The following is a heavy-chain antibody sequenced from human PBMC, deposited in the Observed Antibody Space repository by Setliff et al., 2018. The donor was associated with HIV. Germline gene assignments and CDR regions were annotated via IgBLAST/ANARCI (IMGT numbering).Heavy chain of an antibody. CDR2: VYYTGST. J-gene: IGHJ6*03. D-gene: IGHD3-3*01. Sequence: ASGTLSLTCTVSGGFIGTYYWSWIRQSPGKGLEWIGSVYYTGSTNYNPSLESRVTMSVDTSKNQFSLRLMSLTAADTAIYYCARGRVTLNGVAAGHHYMDVWGKGNTVTVSS. V-gene: IGHV4-59*13. CDR1: GGFIGTYY. CDR3: ARGRVTLNGVAAGHHYMDV.